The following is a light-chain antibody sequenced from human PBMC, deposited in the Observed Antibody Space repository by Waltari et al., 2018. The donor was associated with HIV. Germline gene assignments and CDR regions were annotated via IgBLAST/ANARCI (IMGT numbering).Light chain of an antibody. CDR3: QQSYSTLPLT. CDR1: QSISSY. CDR2: AAS. Sequence: LSASVGDRVTITCRASQSISSYLNWYQQKPGKAPKLLIYAASSLQSGVSSRFSGSGSGTDFTLTISSLQPEDFATYYCQQSYSTLPLTFGGGTKVEIK. J-gene: IGKJ4*01. V-gene: IGKV1-39*01.